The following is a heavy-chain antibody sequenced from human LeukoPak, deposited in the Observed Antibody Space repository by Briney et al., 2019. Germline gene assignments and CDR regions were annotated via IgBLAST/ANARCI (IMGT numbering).Heavy chain of an antibody. J-gene: IGHJ4*02. CDR2: IKQDGSGT. Sequence: PGGSLRLSCAASGFTFSTYWMTWVRQAPGKGLDWLATIKQDGSGTYYVDSVKGRFTISRDNAKNSLYLQMNSLRAEDTAVYYCVRDDGYGDYWGQGTLVTVSS. CDR3: VRDDGYGDY. D-gene: IGHD5-18*01. CDR1: GFTFSTYW. V-gene: IGHV3-7*01.